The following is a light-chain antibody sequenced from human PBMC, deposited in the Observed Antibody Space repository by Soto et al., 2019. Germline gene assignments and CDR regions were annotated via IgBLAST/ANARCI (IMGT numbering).Light chain of an antibody. Sequence: EIVMTQSPATLSVSPGERATLSCRASQSLRSNLAWYQHKPGQAPRLLIFGASSRATGVPARFSGSGSGTEFTLTISSLQSEDVAVYYCQEYNNGPPFTFGQGTKLESK. CDR1: QSLRSN. CDR3: QEYNNGPPFT. J-gene: IGKJ2*01. CDR2: GAS. V-gene: IGKV3-15*01.